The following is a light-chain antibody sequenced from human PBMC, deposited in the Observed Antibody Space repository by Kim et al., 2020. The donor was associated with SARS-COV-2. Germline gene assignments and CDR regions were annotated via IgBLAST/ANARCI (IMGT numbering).Light chain of an antibody. J-gene: IGKJ2*01. V-gene: IGKV3-11*01. CDR2: DVS. CDR3: QQRRDWPAYT. CDR1: QSVGNS. Sequence: SPGERAPLSCRARQSVGNSLAWYQHRPGQAPRLLMYDVSNRAAGIPARFSGSGSGTDFTLTITSLDPEDFAVYYCQQRRDWPAYTFGQGTKLEI.